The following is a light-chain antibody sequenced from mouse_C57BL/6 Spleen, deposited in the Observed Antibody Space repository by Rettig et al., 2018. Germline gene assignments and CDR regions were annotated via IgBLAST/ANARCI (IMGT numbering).Light chain of an antibody. CDR1: SSVSY. CDR2: RTS. CDR3: QQYDGDAGT. V-gene: IGKV4-61*01. Sequence: FLPPSPSIMSTSPGEKVTISCSASSSVSYMYWYQQKPGSSPKPWIYRTSNLASGVPARFSGSGSGTSYSVKICGIEAEDAATGYCQQYDGDAGTVGG. J-gene: IGKJ1*01.